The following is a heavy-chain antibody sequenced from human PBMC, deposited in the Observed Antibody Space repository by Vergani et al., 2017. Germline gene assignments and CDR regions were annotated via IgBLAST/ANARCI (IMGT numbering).Heavy chain of an antibody. CDR2: IWYDGSNK. CDR3: ARDPIWESTDYYYYMDV. Sequence: QVQLVESGGGVVQPGRSLRLSCAASGFTFSSYGMHWVRQAPGKGLEWVAVIWYDGSNKYYADSVEGRFTISRDNSKNTLYLQMNSLRAEDTAVYYCARDPIWESTDYYYYMDVWGKGTTVTVSS. D-gene: IGHD1-26*01. J-gene: IGHJ6*03. V-gene: IGHV3-33*01. CDR1: GFTFSSYG.